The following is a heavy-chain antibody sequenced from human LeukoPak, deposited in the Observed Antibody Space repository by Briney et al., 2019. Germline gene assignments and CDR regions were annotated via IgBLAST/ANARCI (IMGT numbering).Heavy chain of an antibody. D-gene: IGHD3-22*01. CDR3: ARDLSSYYYDSSGLGV. V-gene: IGHV3-21*01. CDR2: ISSSSSYI. J-gene: IGHJ4*02. CDR1: GFTFSPYS. Sequence: GGSLRLSCAASGFTFSPYSMNWVRQAPGKGLEWVSSISSSSSYIYYADSVKGRFTISRDNAKNSLYLQMNSLRAEDTAVDYCARDLSSYYYDSSGLGVWGQGTLVTVSS.